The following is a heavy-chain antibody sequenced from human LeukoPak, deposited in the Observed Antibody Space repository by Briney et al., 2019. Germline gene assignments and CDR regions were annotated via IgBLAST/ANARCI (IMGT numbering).Heavy chain of an antibody. J-gene: IGHJ4*02. CDR1: GFTFSGSA. V-gene: IGHV3-73*01. Sequence: GGSLRLSCAASGFTFSGSAMHWVRQASGKGLEWVGRIRNKANDYATAYAASVTGRFTISRDDSKNTAYLQMNSLKTEDTALYYCTRLGKDYWGQGTLVTVSS. D-gene: IGHD4-23*01. CDR3: TRLGKDY. CDR2: IRNKANDYAT.